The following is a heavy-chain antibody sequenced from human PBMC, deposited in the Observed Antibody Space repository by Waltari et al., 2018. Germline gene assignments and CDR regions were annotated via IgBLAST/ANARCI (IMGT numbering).Heavy chain of an antibody. V-gene: IGHV4-39*01. CDR3: ARHYSGSLGRKYYFDY. Sequence: QLQLQESGPGLVKPSETLSLTCTVSGGSISSSSYYGGWISQPPGKGLEWIGSIYYSGNTYYNPSLKSRVTISVDTSKNQFSLKLSSVTAADTVVYYCARHYSGSLGRKYYFDYWGQGTLVTVSS. CDR2: IYYSGNT. D-gene: IGHD1-26*01. J-gene: IGHJ4*02. CDR1: GGSISSSSYY.